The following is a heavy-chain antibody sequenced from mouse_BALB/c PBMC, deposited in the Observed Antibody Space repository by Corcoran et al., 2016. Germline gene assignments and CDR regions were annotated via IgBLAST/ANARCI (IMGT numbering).Heavy chain of an antibody. J-gene: IGHJ3*01. D-gene: IGHD2-4*01. Sequence: QIQLVQSGPELKKPGETVKISCKASGYTFTNYGMHRVKQAPGQGFTWMGWIHTYTGEPTYADDVKGRFACSLETSASTAYLQINNLKNEDMATYFCARSLMITEAWFAYWGQGTLVTVSA. CDR3: ARSLMITEAWFAY. V-gene: IGHV9-1*02. CDR1: GYTFTNYG. CDR2: IHTYTGEP.